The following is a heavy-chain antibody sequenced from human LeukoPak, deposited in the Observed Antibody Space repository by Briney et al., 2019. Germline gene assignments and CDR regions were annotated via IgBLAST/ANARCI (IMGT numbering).Heavy chain of an antibody. D-gene: IGHD1-1*01. J-gene: IGHJ5*02. Sequence: SETLSLTCTVSGGPISSYYWSWIRQPPGKGLEWIGYIYYSGSTYYNPSLKSRVTISVDTSKNQFSLKLSSVTAADTAVYYCARVSNWNEVDWFDPWGQGTLVTVSS. CDR1: GGPISSYY. V-gene: IGHV4-59*08. CDR2: IYYSGST. CDR3: ARVSNWNEVDWFDP.